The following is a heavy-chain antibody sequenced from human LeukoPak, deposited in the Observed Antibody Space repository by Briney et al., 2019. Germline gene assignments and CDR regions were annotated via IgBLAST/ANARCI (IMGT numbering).Heavy chain of an antibody. J-gene: IGHJ4*02. CDR2: INPSGGST. CDR1: GSTFTSFY. V-gene: IGHV1-46*01. Sequence: GASVKVSCKASGSTFTSFYMHWVRQAPGQGLEWMGIINPSGGSTSYAQKFQGRVTMTRDTSTSTVYMELSSLRSEDTAVYYCARDEGGTAVRYYFDYWGQGTLVTASS. CDR3: ARDEGGTAVRYYFDY. D-gene: IGHD2-21*02.